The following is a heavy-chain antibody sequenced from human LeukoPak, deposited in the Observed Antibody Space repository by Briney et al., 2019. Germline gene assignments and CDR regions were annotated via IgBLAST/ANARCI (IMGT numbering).Heavy chain of an antibody. V-gene: IGHV1-69*04. CDR2: IIPILGIA. J-gene: IGHJ3*02. CDR1: GGTFSSYA. D-gene: IGHD5-24*01. CDR3: ARDQATANAFDI. Sequence: PVKVSCKASGGTFSSYAISWVRQAPGQGLKWMGRIIPILGIANYAQKFQGRVTITADKSTSTAYMELSSLRSEDTAVYYCARDQATANAFDIWGQGTMVTVSS.